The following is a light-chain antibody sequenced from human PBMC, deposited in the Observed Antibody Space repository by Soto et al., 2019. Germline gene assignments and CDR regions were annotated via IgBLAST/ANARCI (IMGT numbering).Light chain of an antibody. V-gene: IGLV2-11*01. Sequence: QSVLTQPRSVSGFPGQSVTISCTGTSSDVGGYNYVSWYQQHPGKAPKLMIYDVSKRPSGAPDRFSGSKSGNTASLTISGLQAEDEADYYCCSYAGSFYVFGTGTKVTVL. J-gene: IGLJ1*01. CDR2: DVS. CDR1: SSDVGGYNY. CDR3: CSYAGSFYV.